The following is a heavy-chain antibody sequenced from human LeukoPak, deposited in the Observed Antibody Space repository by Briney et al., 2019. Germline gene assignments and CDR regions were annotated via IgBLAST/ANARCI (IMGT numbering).Heavy chain of an antibody. CDR2: INPSGGST. CDR1: GYTFTSYY. V-gene: IGHV1-46*01. CDR3: ARHSGSYRDFDY. Sequence: ASVKVSCKASGYTFTSYYMHWVRQAPGQGLEWMGIINPSGGSTSYAQKSQGRVTMTRDTSTSTVYMELSSLRSEDTAVYYCARHSGSYRDFDYWGQGTLVTVSS. J-gene: IGHJ4*02. D-gene: IGHD1-26*01.